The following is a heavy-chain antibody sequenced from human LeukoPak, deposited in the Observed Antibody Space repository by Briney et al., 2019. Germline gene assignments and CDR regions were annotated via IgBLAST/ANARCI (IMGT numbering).Heavy chain of an antibody. D-gene: IGHD3-9*01. CDR1: GGSISSSSYY. J-gene: IGHJ4*02. CDR2: IYSGST. CDR3: ARDPGAPSVWLPYYFDY. V-gene: IGHV4-39*02. Sequence: SETLSLTCTVSGGSISSSSYYWGWIRQPPGKGLEWIGSIYSGSTYYNPSLKSRVTISVDTSKNQFSLKLSSVTAADTAVYYCARDPGAPSVWLPYYFDYWGQGTLVTVSS.